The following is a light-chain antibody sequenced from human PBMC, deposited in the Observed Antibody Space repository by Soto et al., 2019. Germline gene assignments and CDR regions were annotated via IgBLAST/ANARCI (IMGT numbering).Light chain of an antibody. J-gene: IGLJ3*02. Sequence: QAVVTQEPSLTVSPGGTVTLTCASGTGAVTSGNYPSWFQQKPGQAPRTLIYTTDDKHSWTPARFSGSLLGGKAALTLSGVQPEDEAEYYCPLYYSGAHLMFGGGTKLTVL. CDR3: PLYYSGAHLM. CDR2: TTD. V-gene: IGLV7-43*01. CDR1: TGAVTSGNY.